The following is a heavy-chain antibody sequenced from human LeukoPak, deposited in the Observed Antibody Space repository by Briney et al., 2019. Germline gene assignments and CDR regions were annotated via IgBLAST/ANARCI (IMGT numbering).Heavy chain of an antibody. J-gene: IGHJ4*02. Sequence: PSETLSLTCTVSGGSISNSNFFWGWIRQTPGKGLEWIGTIYYSGSTYYNPSLKSRVTMSVDTSKNHFSLKLSSVTASDTALYYCARQGTDGNDWHLFDYWGQGTLVTVSS. V-gene: IGHV4-39*01. D-gene: IGHD3-9*01. CDR3: ARQGTDGNDWHLFDY. CDR1: GGSISNSNFF. CDR2: IYYSGST.